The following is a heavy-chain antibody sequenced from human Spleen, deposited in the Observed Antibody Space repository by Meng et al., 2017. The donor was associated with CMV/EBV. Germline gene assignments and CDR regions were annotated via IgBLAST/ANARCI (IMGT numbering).Heavy chain of an antibody. CDR1: GFIFSSYD. J-gene: IGHJ4*02. V-gene: IGHV3-23*01. D-gene: IGHD3-3*01. CDR2: ISGSGGST. Sequence: GGSLRLSCAASGFIFSSYDMTWVRQAPGKGLEWVSAISGSGGSTYYADSVKGRFTISRDNSKNTLYLQMNSLRAEDTAVYYCARLPFGVVHSRFDYWGQGTLVTVSS. CDR3: ARLPFGVVHSRFDY.